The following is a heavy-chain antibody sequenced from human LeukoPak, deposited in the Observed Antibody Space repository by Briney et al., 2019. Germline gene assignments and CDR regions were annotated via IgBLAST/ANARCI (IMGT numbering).Heavy chain of an antibody. V-gene: IGHV3-23*01. Sequence: GGSLRLSCAASGFTFSSYAMSWVRQAPGKGLEWVSAITASDGNTYYADSVKGRFTISRDNSKNTLFLQMNSLRGEDTAVYYCAKVGYCSGSGCCYDHWGQGTLVTVSS. D-gene: IGHD2-15*01. CDR2: ITASDGNT. J-gene: IGHJ4*02. CDR1: GFTFSSYA. CDR3: AKVGYCSGSGCCYDH.